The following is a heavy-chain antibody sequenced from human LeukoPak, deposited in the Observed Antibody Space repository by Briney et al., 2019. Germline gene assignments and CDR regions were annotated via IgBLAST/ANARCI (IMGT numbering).Heavy chain of an antibody. Sequence: EINHSGSTNYNPSLKSRVTISVDTSKNQFSLKLSSVTAADTAVYYCARVHSSGWYLNIVFDYWGQGTLVTVSS. CDR3: ARVHSSGWYLNIVFDY. V-gene: IGHV4-34*01. J-gene: IGHJ4*02. CDR2: INHSGST. D-gene: IGHD6-19*01.